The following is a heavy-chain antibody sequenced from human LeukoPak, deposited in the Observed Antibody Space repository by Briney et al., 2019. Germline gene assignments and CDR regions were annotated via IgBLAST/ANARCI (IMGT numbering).Heavy chain of an antibody. V-gene: IGHV6-1*01. CDR3: ARENYYYGSGSYVDFDY. CDR2: TYYRSKWYN. CDR1: GDSVSSNSAA. D-gene: IGHD3-10*01. J-gene: IGHJ4*02. Sequence: SQTLSLTCAISGDSVSSNSAAWNWIRQSPSRCLEWLGMTYYRSKWYNDYAVSVKSRITINPDTSKNQFSLRLNSVTPEDTAVYYCARENYYYGSGSYVDFDYWGQGTLVTVSS.